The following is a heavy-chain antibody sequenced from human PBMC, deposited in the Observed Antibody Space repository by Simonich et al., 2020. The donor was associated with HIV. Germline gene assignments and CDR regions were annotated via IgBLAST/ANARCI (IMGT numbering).Heavy chain of an antibody. CDR1: GFTFSSYW. Sequence: EVQLVESGGGLVQPGGSLRLSCAASGFTFSSYWMHWVRQDPGKGLWWVALNNSDGSSTSDADSVKGRFTISRDNAKNTRYLQMNSLRAEDTAVYYCARSGGSSSDAFDIWGQGTMVTVSS. CDR2: NNSDGSST. J-gene: IGHJ3*02. D-gene: IGHD6-6*01. V-gene: IGHV3-74*01. CDR3: ARSGGSSSDAFDI.